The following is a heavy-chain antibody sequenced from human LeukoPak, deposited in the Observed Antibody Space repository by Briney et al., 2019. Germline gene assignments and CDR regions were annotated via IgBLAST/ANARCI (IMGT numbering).Heavy chain of an antibody. Sequence: ASVKVSCMASGYTLTSYGISWVRHAPGQGLEWMGWISAYNGNTNYAQKLQGRVTMTTDTSTSTAYMELRSLRSDDTAVYYCARDDIVVVPAASIGFDYWGQGTLVTVSS. D-gene: IGHD2-2*01. J-gene: IGHJ4*02. CDR2: ISAYNGNT. CDR3: ARDDIVVVPAASIGFDY. CDR1: GYTLTSYG. V-gene: IGHV1-18*01.